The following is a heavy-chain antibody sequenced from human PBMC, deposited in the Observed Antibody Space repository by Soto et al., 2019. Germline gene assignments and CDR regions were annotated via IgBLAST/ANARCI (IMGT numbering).Heavy chain of an antibody. D-gene: IGHD3-10*01. CDR1: GGTFSGFY. CDR2: INHSGST. J-gene: IGHJ4*02. Sequence: QVQLQQRGAGLLKPSETLSLTCAVDGGTFSGFYWTWIRQSPGKGLEGIGEINHSGSTNYNPSLENRVTLSVDTSKNQFSLTLSSVTAADTAVYYCARGLYSYGSGSFLAFGYWGQGTLVTVSS. CDR3: ARGLYSYGSGSFLAFGY. V-gene: IGHV4-34*01.